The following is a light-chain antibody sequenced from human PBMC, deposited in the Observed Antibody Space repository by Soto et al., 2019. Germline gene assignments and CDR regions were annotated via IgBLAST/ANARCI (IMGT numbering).Light chain of an antibody. V-gene: IGKV2-30*01. CDR3: MHATDWPT. CDR2: RVS. J-gene: IGKJ1*01. Sequence: DVVMTQSPLSLPVTLGQPASISCKSNQSLVYSDGNTYLNWFQQRPGHSPRRLIYRVSKRDSGVPDRFTGSGSGTDFTLKISRVEAEDVGLYYCMHATDWPTFGQGTKVELK. CDR1: QSLVYSDGNTY.